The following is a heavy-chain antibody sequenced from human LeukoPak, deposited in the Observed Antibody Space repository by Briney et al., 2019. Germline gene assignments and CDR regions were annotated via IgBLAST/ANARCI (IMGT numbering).Heavy chain of an antibody. CDR1: GFTFSSYS. D-gene: IGHD3-10*01. CDR3: ARGQHYYEAFDI. V-gene: IGHV4-39*07. J-gene: IGHJ3*02. CDR2: IYYSGST. Sequence: PGGSLRLSCAASGFTFSSYSMNWVRQAPGKGLEWIGSIYYSGSTYYNPSLKSRVTISVDTSKNQFSLKLSSVTAADTAVYYCARGQHYYEAFDIWGQGTMVTVSS.